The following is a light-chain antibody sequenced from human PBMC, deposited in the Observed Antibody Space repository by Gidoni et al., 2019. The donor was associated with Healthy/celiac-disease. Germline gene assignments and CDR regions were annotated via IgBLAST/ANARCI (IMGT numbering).Light chain of an antibody. CDR2: DAS. CDR1: QSVSSY. Sequence: EIVLTQSPATLSLSPGERATLSCRASQSVSSYSAWYQQKPGQAPRLLIYDASNRATGIPARFSGSGSGTDFTLTISSLEPEDFAVYYCQQRSNWPLPFGQGTKVEIK. V-gene: IGKV3-11*01. CDR3: QQRSNWPLP. J-gene: IGKJ1*01.